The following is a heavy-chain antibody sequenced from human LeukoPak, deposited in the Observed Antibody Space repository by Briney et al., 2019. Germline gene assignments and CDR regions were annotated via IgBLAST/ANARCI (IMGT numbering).Heavy chain of an antibody. Sequence: GGSLRLSCAASGFTFSSYYMSWVRQAPGKGLEWVAIIKSDGVEKRYLGSVEGRFTISRDNAKNSVYLQLNSLRTEDTAVYFCVRGAGFLHAHWGQGTLVAVSS. CDR3: VRGAGFLHAH. CDR1: GFTFSSYY. CDR2: IKSDGVEK. D-gene: IGHD2-2*01. V-gene: IGHV3-7*01. J-gene: IGHJ4*02.